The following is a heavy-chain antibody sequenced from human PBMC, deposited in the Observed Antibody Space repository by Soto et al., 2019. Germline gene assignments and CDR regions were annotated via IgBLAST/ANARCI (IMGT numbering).Heavy chain of an antibody. J-gene: IGHJ6*02. CDR3: ARNSATFGVVSLYYYGMDV. V-gene: IGHV1-69*13. CDR2: IIPIFGTA. D-gene: IGHD3-3*01. CDR1: GGTFSSYA. Sequence: GASVKVSCKASGGTFSSYAISWVRQAPGQGLEWMGGIIPIFGTANYAQKFQGRVTITADESTSTAYMELSSLRSEDTAVYYCARNSATFGVVSLYYYGMDVWGQGTTVTVSS.